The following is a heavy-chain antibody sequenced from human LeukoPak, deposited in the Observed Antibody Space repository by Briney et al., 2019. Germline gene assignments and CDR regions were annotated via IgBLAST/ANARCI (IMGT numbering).Heavy chain of an antibody. D-gene: IGHD3-10*01. Sequence: GSLRLSCAASGFPFSSYAMTWVRQAPGKGLEWVSGISASGATTYFADSVKGRFTISRDHSRNTLSLEMNSLRAEDTAVYYCARDGGGSGTKMSYYYMDVWGKGTTVTVSS. CDR3: ARDGGGSGTKMSYYYMDV. J-gene: IGHJ6*03. V-gene: IGHV3-23*01. CDR1: GFPFSSYA. CDR2: ISASGATT.